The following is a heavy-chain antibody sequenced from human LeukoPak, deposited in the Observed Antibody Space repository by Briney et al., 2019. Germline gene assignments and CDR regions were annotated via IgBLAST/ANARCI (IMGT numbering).Heavy chain of an antibody. CDR3: ARSTYYDILTGYYTGAFDI. CDR1: GGSITSRNW. V-gene: IGHV4-4*02. Sequence: PSETLSLTCAVSGGSITSRNWWSWVRQPPGKGLEWIGEIHHSGSTNYSPSLKSRVTISVDTSKNQFSLKLSSVTAADTAVYYCARSTYYDILTGYYTGAFDIWGQGTMVTVSS. CDR2: IHHSGST. D-gene: IGHD3-9*01. J-gene: IGHJ3*02.